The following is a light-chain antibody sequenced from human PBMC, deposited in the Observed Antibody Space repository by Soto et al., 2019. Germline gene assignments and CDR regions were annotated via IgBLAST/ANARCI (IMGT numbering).Light chain of an antibody. CDR1: QNIDNC. V-gene: IGKV1-5*03. CDR2: KAS. Sequence: DIQMTQSPSTLSASVGDRVTITCRASQNIDNCLAWYQHKPGKAPKVLIYKASTLESGVPSRFSGSESGTEFTLTISSLQPDDFATYYCQQYNSYPRTFGQGTTVEIK. CDR3: QQYNSYPRT. J-gene: IGKJ2*01.